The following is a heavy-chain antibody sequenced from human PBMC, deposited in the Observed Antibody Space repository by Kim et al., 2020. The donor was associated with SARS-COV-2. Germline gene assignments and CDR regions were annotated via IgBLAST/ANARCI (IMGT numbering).Heavy chain of an antibody. D-gene: IGHD3-10*01. J-gene: IGHJ6*02. Sequence: KGRFTISRDNSKNTLYLHMNRLRAEDTAVYYCAREYGSGSYYNSFYGMDVWGQGTTVTVSS. V-gene: IGHV3-30*07. CDR3: AREYGSGSYYNSFYGMDV.